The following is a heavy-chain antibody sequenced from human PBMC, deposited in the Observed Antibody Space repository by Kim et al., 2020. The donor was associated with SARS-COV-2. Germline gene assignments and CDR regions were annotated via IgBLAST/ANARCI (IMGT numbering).Heavy chain of an antibody. D-gene: IGHD3-10*01. CDR1: GGSFSGYY. Sequence: SETLSLTCAVYGGSFSGYYWSWIRQPPGKGLEWIGEINHSGSTNYNPSLKSRVTISVDTSKNQFSLKLSSVTAADTAVYYCARLSVPFRGVFDYWGQGTLVTVSS. CDR3: ARLSVPFRGVFDY. J-gene: IGHJ4*02. V-gene: IGHV4-34*01. CDR2: INHSGST.